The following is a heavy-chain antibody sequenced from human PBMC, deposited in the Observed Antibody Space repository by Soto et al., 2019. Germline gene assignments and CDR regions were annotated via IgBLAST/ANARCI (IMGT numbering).Heavy chain of an antibody. CDR3: ARAQYSSSWYPFDY. Sequence: GSLRLSCAASGFTFSSYAMSWVRQAPGKGLEWVSAISGSGGSTYYADSVKGRFTISRDNSKNTLYLQMNSLRAEDTALYYCARAQYSSSWYPFDYWGQGTLVTVSS. CDR1: GFTFSSYA. D-gene: IGHD6-13*01. V-gene: IGHV3-23*01. CDR2: ISGSGGST. J-gene: IGHJ4*02.